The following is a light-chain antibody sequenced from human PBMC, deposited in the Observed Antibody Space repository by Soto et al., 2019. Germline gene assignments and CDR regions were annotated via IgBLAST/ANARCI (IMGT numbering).Light chain of an antibody. CDR2: AAS. CDR1: QGIRDF. CDR3: EQFDVYQLT. Sequence: DIQLTQSPSFLSASVGDRVTITCRASQGIRDFLAWYQQKPGQPPKLLIYAASTLQTVVPTRFSGIASGTEFTLIISNLQPTDFATNYFEQFDVYQLTFGGETEVEIK. J-gene: IGKJ4*01. V-gene: IGKV1-9*01.